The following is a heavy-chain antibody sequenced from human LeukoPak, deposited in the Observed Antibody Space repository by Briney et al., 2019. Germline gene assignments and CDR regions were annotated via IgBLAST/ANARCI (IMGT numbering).Heavy chain of an antibody. D-gene: IGHD4-17*01. J-gene: IGHJ5*02. CDR1: GGTFSSYA. CDR3: ASIPTTTVTTGFDP. Sequence: GASVKVSCKASGGTFSSYAISWARQAPGQGLEWMGGIIPIFGTANYAQKFQGRVTITADESTSTAYMELSSLRSEDTAVYYCASIPTTTVTTGFDPWGQGTLVTVSS. CDR2: IIPIFGTA. V-gene: IGHV1-69*13.